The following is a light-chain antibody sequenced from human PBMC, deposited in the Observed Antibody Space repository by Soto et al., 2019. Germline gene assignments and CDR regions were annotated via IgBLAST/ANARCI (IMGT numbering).Light chain of an antibody. Sequence: DIVLTQSPDSLAVSLGERATINCKSSQSVLYASNNKNYFAWYQQKPGQSPKLLLHWASTRESGVPDRFSGSGSGTDFTLTISSLQAEDVAVYYCQQYYSNPETFGQGTRLEI. CDR3: QQYYSNPET. CDR2: WAS. J-gene: IGKJ2*01. CDR1: QSVLYASNNKNY. V-gene: IGKV4-1*01.